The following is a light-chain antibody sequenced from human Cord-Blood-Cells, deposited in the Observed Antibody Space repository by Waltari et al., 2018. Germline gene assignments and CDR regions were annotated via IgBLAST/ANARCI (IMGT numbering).Light chain of an antibody. CDR3: QQSYSTPFT. CDR2: AAS. J-gene: IGKJ3*01. CDR1: QSISSY. Sequence: DIQMTQSPSSLSASVGDRVTITCRASQSISSYLNWYQQKPGKAPKLLIYAASSLQSGVPSRFSGSGSGTYFTLTISSLQPQYFATYYCQQSYSTPFTFGPGTKVDI. V-gene: IGKV1-39*01.